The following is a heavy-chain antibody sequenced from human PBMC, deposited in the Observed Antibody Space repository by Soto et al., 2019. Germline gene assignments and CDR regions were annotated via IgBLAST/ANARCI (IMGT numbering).Heavy chain of an antibody. CDR1: GFTFSSYA. CDR2: ISYDGSNK. CDR3: ARDPPLVVVAISYYFDY. Sequence: GGSLRLSCAASGFTFSSYAMHWVRQAPGKGLEWVAVISYDGSNKYYADSVKGRFTISRDNSKNTLYLQMNSLRAEDTTVYYCARDPPLVVVAISYYFDYWGQGTLVTVSS. D-gene: IGHD2-21*01. J-gene: IGHJ4*02. V-gene: IGHV3-30-3*01.